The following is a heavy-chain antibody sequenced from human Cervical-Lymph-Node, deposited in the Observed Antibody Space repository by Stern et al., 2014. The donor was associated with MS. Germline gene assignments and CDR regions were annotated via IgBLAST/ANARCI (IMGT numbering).Heavy chain of an antibody. D-gene: IGHD2-15*01. CDR3: ARGLLGSENAFEI. CDR1: GYTVTSYG. Sequence: VQLEQSGAEVKKPGASVTVPCEASGYTVTSYGSSWWLQAPGQGREWRGGISAYNGNTNYAQKLQGRVTMTTDTSTSTAYMELRSLRSDDTAVYSCARGLLGSENAFEIWGQGPMVTVSS. J-gene: IGHJ3*02. CDR2: ISAYNGNT. V-gene: IGHV1-18*01.